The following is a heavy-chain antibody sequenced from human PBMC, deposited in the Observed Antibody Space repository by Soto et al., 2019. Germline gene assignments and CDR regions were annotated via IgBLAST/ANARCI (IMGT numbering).Heavy chain of an antibody. J-gene: IGHJ5*02. CDR1: GYSFTSYW. CDR3: GRTIDTSGCYDH. D-gene: IGHD3-22*01. Sequence: GESLKISCKGSGYSFTSYWIAWVRQMPGKRLACMGIIYPGDSDIRYSPSFEGKVTISADKYISIAYLQGSSLKAWDSAMYYCGRTIDTSGCYDHCRRGPLVTVAS. V-gene: IGHV5-51*01. CDR2: IYPGDSDI.